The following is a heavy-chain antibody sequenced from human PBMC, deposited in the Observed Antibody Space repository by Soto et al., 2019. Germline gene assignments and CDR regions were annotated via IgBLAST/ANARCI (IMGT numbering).Heavy chain of an antibody. CDR3: VREALGTRYPRGWFDP. CDR2: INPNSGGT. CDR1: GYTFIGYY. J-gene: IGHJ5*02. V-gene: IGHV1-2*02. D-gene: IGHD3-9*01. Sequence: ASVKVSCKASGYTFIGYYMHWIRQVPGQGLEWMGWINPNSGGTNYALKFQGRVTMTRDTSISSIFMDLNGLTSEDTAVYYCVREALGTRYPRGWFDPWRQGTLVTVSS.